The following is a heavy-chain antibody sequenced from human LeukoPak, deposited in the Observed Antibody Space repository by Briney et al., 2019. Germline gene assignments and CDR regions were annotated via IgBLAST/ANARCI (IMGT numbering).Heavy chain of an antibody. J-gene: IGHJ4*02. CDR1: GFTFSDHF. CDR2: ISGTTGSTI. D-gene: IGHD4-23*01. V-gene: IGHV3-11*01. Sequence: GGSLRLSCAASGFTFSDHFMTWIRQAPGKGLEWVSYISGTTGSTIHYADSVKGRFTVSRDNAKNLLFLQMDRLRAEDTAVYYCATPPGEDYGGHRPAGYWGQGTLVTVSS. CDR3: ATPPGEDYGGHRPAGY.